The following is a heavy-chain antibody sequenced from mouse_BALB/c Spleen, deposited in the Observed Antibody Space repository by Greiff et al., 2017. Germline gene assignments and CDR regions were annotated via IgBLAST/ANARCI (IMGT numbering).Heavy chain of an antibody. Sequence: EVQGVESGGGLVKPGGSLKLSCAASGFTFSSYAMSWVRQSPEKRLEWVAEISSGGSYTYYPDTVTGRFTISSDNAKNTLYLEMSSLRSEDTAMYYCARGAPLGRGFAYWGQGTLVTVSA. V-gene: IGHV5-9-4*01. CDR3: ARGAPLGRGFAY. J-gene: IGHJ3*01. CDR2: ISSGGSYT. D-gene: IGHD4-1*01. CDR1: GFTFSSYA.